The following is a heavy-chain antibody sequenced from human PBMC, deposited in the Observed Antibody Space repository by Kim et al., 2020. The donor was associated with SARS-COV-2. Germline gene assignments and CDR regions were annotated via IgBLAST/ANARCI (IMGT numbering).Heavy chain of an antibody. D-gene: IGHD3-10*01. V-gene: IGHV3-30*01. J-gene: IGHJ4*02. Sequence: YADSVKGRFTISRDNSKNTLYLQMNGLRAEDSAVYYCARRGIGPLYYFDYWGQGTLVTVSS. CDR3: ARRGIGPLYYFDY.